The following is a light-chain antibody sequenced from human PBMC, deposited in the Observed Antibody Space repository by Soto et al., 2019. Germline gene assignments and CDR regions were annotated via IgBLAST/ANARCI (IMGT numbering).Light chain of an antibody. CDR1: QGISSW. J-gene: IGKJ4*01. CDR3: QQYNRYPLT. V-gene: IGKV1-5*03. CDR2: KAS. Sequence: DIQMTQSPSSVSASVGDRVTITCRASQGISSWLAWYQQKTGKAPKLLIHKASSLESGVPSRFSGSGSETEFTLTISGLQPDDFATYFCQQYNRYPLTFGGGTKVDIK.